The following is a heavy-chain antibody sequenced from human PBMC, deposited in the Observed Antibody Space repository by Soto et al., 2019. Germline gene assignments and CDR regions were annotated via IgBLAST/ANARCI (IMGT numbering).Heavy chain of an antibody. Sequence: ASVKVSCKASGGTFSSYAISWVRQAPGQGLEWMGGIIPIFGTANYAQKFQGRVTITADKSTSTAYMELSSLRSEDTAVYYCALSTTRGVTHPDYWGQGPLGTV. D-gene: IGHD3-10*01. CDR2: IIPIFGTA. CDR3: ALSTTRGVTHPDY. V-gene: IGHV1-69*06. CDR1: GGTFSSYA. J-gene: IGHJ4*02.